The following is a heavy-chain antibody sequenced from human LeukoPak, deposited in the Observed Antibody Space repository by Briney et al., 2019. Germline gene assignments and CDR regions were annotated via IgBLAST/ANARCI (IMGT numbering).Heavy chain of an antibody. CDR1: GFTFRNYW. V-gene: IGHV3-7*05. D-gene: IGHD1-1*01. Sequence: PGGSLRLSCAASGFTFRNYWMSWVRQAPGKGLEWVAATNQDGSEKYYVDSVKGRFTISRDNADNSLYLQMNSLRVEDTAVYYCAREGFDRYGTTKGAFDVWGQGTMVTVSS. CDR2: TNQDGSEK. J-gene: IGHJ3*01. CDR3: AREGFDRYGTTKGAFDV.